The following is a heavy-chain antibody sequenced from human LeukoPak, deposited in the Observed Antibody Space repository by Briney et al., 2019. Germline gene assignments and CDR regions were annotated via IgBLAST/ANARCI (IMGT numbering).Heavy chain of an antibody. V-gene: IGHV1-46*01. CDR3: ARATMGATET. J-gene: IGHJ4*02. Sequence: ASVKVSCKASGYTFTSYGISWVRQAPGQGLGWMGIINPSGGSTSYAQKFQGRVTMTRDTSTSTVYMELSSLRSEDTAVYYCARATMGATETWGQGTLVTVSS. CDR1: GYTFTSYG. D-gene: IGHD1-26*01. CDR2: INPSGGST.